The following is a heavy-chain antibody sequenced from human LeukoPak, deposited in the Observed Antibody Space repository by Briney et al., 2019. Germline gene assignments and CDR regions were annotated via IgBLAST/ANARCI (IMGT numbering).Heavy chain of an antibody. CDR3: ARHGYTASHYFLDY. Sequence: PSETLSLICTVSSGSINSYYWGWVRQPAGRGLEWIGRIYTTGTTHYNPSLKSRLTMSVDTSKRQFSLNLRSVTAADTAIYFCARHGYTASHYFLDYWGQGILVTVSS. J-gene: IGHJ4*02. D-gene: IGHD3-16*02. CDR2: IYTTGTT. V-gene: IGHV4-4*07. CDR1: SGSINSYY.